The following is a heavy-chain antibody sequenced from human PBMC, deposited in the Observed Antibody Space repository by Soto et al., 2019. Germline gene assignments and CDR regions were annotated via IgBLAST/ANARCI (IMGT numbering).Heavy chain of an antibody. Sequence: QVQLVQSGAEVKKPGSSVKVSCKASGGTFSSYAISWVRQAPGQGLEWMGGIIPIFGTANYAQKFQGRVTITADESTSTAYMELSSLRPEDTAVYYCARNHHTVEPYYFDSWGQGTLVTVSS. J-gene: IGHJ4*02. V-gene: IGHV1-69*12. D-gene: IGHD4-17*01. CDR2: IIPIFGTA. CDR1: GGTFSSYA. CDR3: ARNHHTVEPYYFDS.